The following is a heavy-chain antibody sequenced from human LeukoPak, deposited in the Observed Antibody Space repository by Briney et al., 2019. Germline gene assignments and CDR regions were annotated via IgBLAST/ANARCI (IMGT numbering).Heavy chain of an antibody. CDR3: ARVVRGYSYGFLDY. V-gene: IGHV4-38-2*02. CDR1: GYSISSGYY. CDR2: IYHSGST. D-gene: IGHD5-18*01. Sequence: SETLSLTCTVSGYSISSGYYWGWIRQPPGKGLEWIGSIYHSGSTYYNPSLKSRVTISVDTSKNQFSLKLSSVTAADTAVYYCARVVRGYSYGFLDYWGQGTLVTVSS. J-gene: IGHJ4*02.